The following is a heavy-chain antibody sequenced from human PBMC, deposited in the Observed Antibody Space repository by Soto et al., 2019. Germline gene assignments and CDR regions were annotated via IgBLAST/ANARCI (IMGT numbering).Heavy chain of an antibody. CDR2: INNDGSST. CDR1: GFTFSSYW. CDR3: ARDSRGYYDSNWFDP. Sequence: GGSLRLSCAASGFTFSSYWMHWVRQVPGKGLVWVSRINNDGSSTSYADSVKGRFTASRDNAKNTLYLQMNSLRAEDTAVYYCARDSRGYYDSNWFDPWGQGTLVTVSS. D-gene: IGHD3-3*01. V-gene: IGHV3-74*01. J-gene: IGHJ5*02.